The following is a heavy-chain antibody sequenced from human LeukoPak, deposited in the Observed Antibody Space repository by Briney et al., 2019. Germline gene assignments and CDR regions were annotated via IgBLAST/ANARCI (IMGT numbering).Heavy chain of an antibody. CDR1: GYTFTCSY. CDR3: ARVLPGEGQILS. D-gene: IGHD3-10*01. Sequence: ASVKVSCKSSGYTFTCSYVHWVRHAPGQGLEWMGWINPDSGVTNYAQKFQGRVTMTRDTSISTGYMELSSLRSDDTAVYFCARVLPGEGQILSWGQGTLVTVSS. CDR2: INPDSGVT. V-gene: IGHV1-2*02. J-gene: IGHJ4*02.